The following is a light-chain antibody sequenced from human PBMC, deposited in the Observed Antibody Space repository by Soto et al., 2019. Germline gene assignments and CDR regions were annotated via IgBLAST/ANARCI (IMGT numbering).Light chain of an antibody. CDR2: SAS. V-gene: IGKV1-6*01. Sequence: AIQMTQSPASLSASVGDRVTITCRASQGISTDLGWYQQKPGKAPKLLIYSASSLQSGVPSRFSGSRSGTDFTLTISSLQPEDFATYYCLQDYNYPRTFGQGTRVDIK. J-gene: IGKJ1*01. CDR1: QGISTD. CDR3: LQDYNYPRT.